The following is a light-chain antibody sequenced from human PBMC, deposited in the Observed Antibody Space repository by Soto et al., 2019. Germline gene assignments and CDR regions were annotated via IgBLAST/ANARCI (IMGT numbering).Light chain of an antibody. Sequence: QLVLTQSPSASASLGASVKVTCTLSSGHTSYGIAWHQQQPEKGPRYLMKVNSDGSHIKGDGIPDRFSGSSSGAERYLTISSLQSEDEADYYCQTWGTGIRVFGGGTKLTVL. CDR2: VNSDGSH. CDR1: SGHTSYG. V-gene: IGLV4-69*01. CDR3: QTWGTGIRV. J-gene: IGLJ3*02.